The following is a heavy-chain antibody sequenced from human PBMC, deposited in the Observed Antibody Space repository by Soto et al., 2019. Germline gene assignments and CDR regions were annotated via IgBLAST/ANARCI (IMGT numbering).Heavy chain of an antibody. CDR3: ARARVISSRNWFDP. V-gene: IGHV4-31*03. CDR1: NGSINRGGYY. Sequence: PSETLSLTCTISNGSINRGGYYWSWIRQHPGKGLEWVGYMSYSGSTYYSPSLKSRVTISVDTSKTQLSLKLSSVTAAGTAIYFCARARVISSRNWFDPWGQGTLVTVSS. D-gene: IGHD6-6*01. CDR2: MSYSGST. J-gene: IGHJ5*02.